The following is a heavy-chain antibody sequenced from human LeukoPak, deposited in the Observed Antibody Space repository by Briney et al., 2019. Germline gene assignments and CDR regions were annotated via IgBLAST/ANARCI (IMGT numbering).Heavy chain of an antibody. Sequence: GGSLRLSCTASGFIFDNFAMAWVRQAPGKGLEWVSSITGSGGTTYYEDSVKVRFIVSRDNSKKTLYLHMIALKAGDTAVYYCAKGAYGDYPSWLGPWGQGTLVTVSS. D-gene: IGHD4-17*01. J-gene: IGHJ5*02. CDR1: GFIFDNFA. CDR3: AKGAYGDYPSWLGP. CDR2: ITGSGGTT. V-gene: IGHV3-23*01.